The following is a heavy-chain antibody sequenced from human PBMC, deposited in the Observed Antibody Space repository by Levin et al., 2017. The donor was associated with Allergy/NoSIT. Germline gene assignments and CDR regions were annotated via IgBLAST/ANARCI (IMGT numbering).Heavy chain of an antibody. CDR1: GFTFSSYG. CDR3: AKGGYSGYDSLDY. Sequence: QSGGSLRLSCAASGFTFSSYGMHWVRQAPGKGLEWVAVISYDGSNKYYADSVKGRFTISRDNSKNTLYLQMNSLRAEDTAVYYCAKGGYSGYDSLDYWGQGTLVTVSS. V-gene: IGHV3-30*18. J-gene: IGHJ4*02. D-gene: IGHD5-12*01. CDR2: ISYDGSNK.